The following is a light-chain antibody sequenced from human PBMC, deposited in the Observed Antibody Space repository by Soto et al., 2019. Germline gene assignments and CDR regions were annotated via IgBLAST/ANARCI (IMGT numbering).Light chain of an antibody. V-gene: IGKV1-8*01. CDR1: QDIGTY. Sequence: RMTQSPSSFSASTGDRVSITCRATQDIGTYLAWYQQIPGKAPKLLIYDASTLQTGVPSRFSGSGSGTDFTLTISYLQSEDFGTYYCQQFYNYPRTFGQGTKV. J-gene: IGKJ1*01. CDR2: DAS. CDR3: QQFYNYPRT.